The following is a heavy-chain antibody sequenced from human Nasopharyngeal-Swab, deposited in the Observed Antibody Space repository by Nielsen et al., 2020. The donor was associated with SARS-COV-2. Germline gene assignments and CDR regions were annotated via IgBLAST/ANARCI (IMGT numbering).Heavy chain of an antibody. CDR3: ARIPGYSSGWYSGGMDV. CDR2: IDWDDDK. D-gene: IGHD6-19*01. J-gene: IGHJ6*02. V-gene: IGHV2-70*01. Sequence: SGPTLVKPTQTLTLTCTFSGFSLSTSGMCVSWIRQPPGKALEWLALIDWDDDKYYSTSLKTRLTISKDTSKNQVVLTMTNMDSVDTATYYCARIPGYSSGWYSGGMDVWGQGTTVTVSS. CDR1: GFSLSTSGMC.